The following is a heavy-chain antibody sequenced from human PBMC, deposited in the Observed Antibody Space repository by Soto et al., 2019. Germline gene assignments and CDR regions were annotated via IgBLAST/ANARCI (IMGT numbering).Heavy chain of an antibody. CDR2: ISTRSDI. D-gene: IGHD2-21*02. Sequence: PGGSLRLSCAASGFTFSGYSMNWVRQAPGKGLEWVASISTRSDIYYADSVKGRFTISRDNAKNSVSLQMNSLRAADTAVYYCAREETAWPLAYGLDVWGQGTTVTVSS. J-gene: IGHJ6*02. V-gene: IGHV3-21*01. CDR1: GFTFSGYS. CDR3: AREETAWPLAYGLDV.